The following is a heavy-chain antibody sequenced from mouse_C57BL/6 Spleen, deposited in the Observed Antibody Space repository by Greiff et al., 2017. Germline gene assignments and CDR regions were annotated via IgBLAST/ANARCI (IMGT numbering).Heavy chain of an antibody. Sequence: LQQPGAELVKPGASVKMSCKASGYTFTSYWITWVKQRPGQGLEWIGDIYPGSGSTNYNEKFKSKATLTVDTSSSTAYMQLSSLASEDSAVYYCARWGYDGWYFDVWGTGTTVTVSS. CDR1: GYTFTSYW. V-gene: IGHV1-55*01. D-gene: IGHD2-3*01. J-gene: IGHJ1*03. CDR2: IYPGSGST. CDR3: ARWGYDGWYFDV.